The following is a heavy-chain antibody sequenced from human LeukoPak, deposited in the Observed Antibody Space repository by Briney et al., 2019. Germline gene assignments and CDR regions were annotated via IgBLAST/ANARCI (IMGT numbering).Heavy chain of an antibody. Sequence: GGSLRLSCAASGFTFSSYAMHWVRQAPGKGLEWVAVISYDGSNKYYADSVKGRFTISRDNSKNLLNLQMNSLRAEDTAVYYCARGYSSPWDRYFDYWGQGTLVTDSS. CDR3: ARGYSSPWDRYFDY. CDR2: ISYDGSNK. J-gene: IGHJ4*02. V-gene: IGHV3-30-3*01. CDR1: GFTFSSYA. D-gene: IGHD6-19*01.